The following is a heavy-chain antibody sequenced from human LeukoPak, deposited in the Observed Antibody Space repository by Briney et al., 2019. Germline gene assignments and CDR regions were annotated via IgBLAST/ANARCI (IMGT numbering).Heavy chain of an antibody. Sequence: GGSLRLSCAASGFTFSAYRMNWVRQAPGKRLEWVSYIGKSSENIAYADSVKGRCTISRDDAKNSLYLQMNSLRDEDTAVYYCARDHRWNFDFWGQGILVTVSS. D-gene: IGHD2-15*01. J-gene: IGHJ4*02. CDR2: IGKSSENI. CDR3: ARDHRWNFDF. V-gene: IGHV3-48*02. CDR1: GFTFSAYR.